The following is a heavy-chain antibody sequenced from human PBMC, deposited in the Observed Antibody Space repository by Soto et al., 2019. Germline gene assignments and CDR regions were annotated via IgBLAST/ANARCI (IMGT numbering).Heavy chain of an antibody. CDR1: GFTFSSYG. CDR3: AKDTLGGYSYGSLAY. J-gene: IGHJ4*02. V-gene: IGHV3-30*18. D-gene: IGHD5-18*01. CDR2: ISYDGSNK. Sequence: GGSLSLSCAASGFTFSSYGMHWVRQAPGKGLEWVAVISYDGSNKYYADSVKGRFTISRDNSKNTLYLQMNSLGAEDTAVYYCAKDTLGGYSYGSLAYWGQGTLVTVSS.